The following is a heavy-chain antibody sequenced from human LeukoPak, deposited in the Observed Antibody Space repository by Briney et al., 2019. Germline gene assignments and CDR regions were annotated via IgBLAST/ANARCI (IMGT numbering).Heavy chain of an antibody. V-gene: IGHV1-2*04. CDR2: INPNSGGT. J-gene: IGHJ6*03. CDR1: GYTFTGYY. D-gene: IGHD2-2*01. Sequence: ASVKVSCRASGYTFTGYYMHWVRQAPGQGLEWMGWINPNSGGTNYAQKFQGWVTMTRDTSISTAYMELSRLRSDDTAVYYCARAGDIVVVPAYYMDVWGKGTTVTVSS. CDR3: ARAGDIVVVPAYYMDV.